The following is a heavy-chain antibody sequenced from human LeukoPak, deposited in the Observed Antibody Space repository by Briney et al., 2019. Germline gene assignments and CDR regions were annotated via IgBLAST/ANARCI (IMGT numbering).Heavy chain of an antibody. CDR2: IYYSGST. CDR3: ARGDYYDSSGYYYPLYYYYYMDV. V-gene: IGHV4-59*01. CDR1: GGSISSYY. Sequence: SETLSLTCTVSGGSISSYYWSWIRQPPGKGLEWIGYIYYSGSTNYNPSLKSRVTISVDTSKNKCSLKLSSVTAADTAVYYCARGDYYDSSGYYYPLYYYYYMDVWGKGTTVTVSS. D-gene: IGHD3-22*01. J-gene: IGHJ6*03.